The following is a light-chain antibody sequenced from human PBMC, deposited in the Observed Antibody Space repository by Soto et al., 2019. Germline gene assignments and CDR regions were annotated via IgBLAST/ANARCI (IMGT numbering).Light chain of an antibody. J-gene: IGLJ1*01. CDR1: SSDVGGYNY. CDR2: EVN. V-gene: IGLV2-8*01. Sequence: QSVLTQPPSASGSPGQSVAIPCTVTSSDVGGYNYVSWYQQHPGKAPKLMIYEVNKRPSGVPDRFSGSKSGNTASLTVSGLQAEDEADYYCSSYAGSSNVFGTGTKV. CDR3: SSYAGSSNV.